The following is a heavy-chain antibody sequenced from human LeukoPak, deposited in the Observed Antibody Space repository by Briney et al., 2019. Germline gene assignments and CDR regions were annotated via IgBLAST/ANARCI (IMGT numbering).Heavy chain of an antibody. CDR3: ASNTYYSSGYSYYYYYYMDV. V-gene: IGHV3-30*02. CDR2: IRNDGSIK. J-gene: IGHJ6*03. Sequence: GGSLRLSCAASGFTFSSDGMHWVRQAPGKGLEWVAFIRNDGSIKYYADSVKGRFTISRDNAKNTLYLQMNSLRAEDTAVYYCASNTYYSSGYSYYYYYYMDVWGKGTTVTVSS. D-gene: IGHD3-22*01. CDR1: GFTFSSDG.